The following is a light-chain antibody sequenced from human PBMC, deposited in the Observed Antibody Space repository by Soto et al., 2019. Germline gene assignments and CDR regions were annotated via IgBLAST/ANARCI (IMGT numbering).Light chain of an antibody. CDR3: QHYNTYWT. J-gene: IGKJ1*01. V-gene: IGKV1-5*03. Sequence: DIQMTQSPSTLSASVGDRVTITCRASQSIDDWLAWYQQKPGKAPKLLIYKASILESGVPSRFSGSGSETDSPLTISRLQPDDFATYSCQHYNTYWTFGRGTKVDFK. CDR1: QSIDDW. CDR2: KAS.